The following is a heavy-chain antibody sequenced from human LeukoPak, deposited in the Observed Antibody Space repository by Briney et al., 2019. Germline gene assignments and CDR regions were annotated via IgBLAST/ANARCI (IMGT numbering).Heavy chain of an antibody. Sequence: PSETLSLTCTISGGSISNYYWSWIRQPPGKGLEWIGSIYSSGSTYYNPSLKSRVTISVDTSKNQFSLRLSSVTAADTAVYYCARLHSTHSSNSWGQGTLVTVSS. CDR1: GGSISNYY. D-gene: IGHD6-13*01. CDR2: IYSSGST. CDR3: ARLHSTHSSNS. V-gene: IGHV4-4*08. J-gene: IGHJ4*02.